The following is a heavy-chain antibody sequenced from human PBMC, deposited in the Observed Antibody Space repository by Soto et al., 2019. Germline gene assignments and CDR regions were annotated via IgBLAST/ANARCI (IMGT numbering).Heavy chain of an antibody. Sequence: GGSLRLSCAASGFSLSDYYMTWIRQAPGKGLQRLSYIGSSGATIYYADSLTGRFTISRDTAKNSLYLQMNSLRADDTAVYYCARGDYDYYGMDVWGQGTTVTVSS. V-gene: IGHV3-11*01. J-gene: IGHJ6*02. CDR1: GFSLSDYY. CDR3: ARGDYDYYGMDV. CDR2: IGSSGATI.